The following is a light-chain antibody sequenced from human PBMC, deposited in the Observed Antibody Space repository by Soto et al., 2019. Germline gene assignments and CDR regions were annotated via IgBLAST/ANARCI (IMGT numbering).Light chain of an antibody. V-gene: IGKV1-27*01. J-gene: IGKJ4*01. Sequence: DIQMTQAPSSLSASVGDRVTITCRARQDISTYLAWYQQKPGKVPKLLISAAYTLQSGVPPRFSGSGSGTDFTLTISSLQPEEGATYYCQKYDNAPLTFGGGTKVEIK. CDR1: QDISTY. CDR3: QKYDNAPLT. CDR2: AAY.